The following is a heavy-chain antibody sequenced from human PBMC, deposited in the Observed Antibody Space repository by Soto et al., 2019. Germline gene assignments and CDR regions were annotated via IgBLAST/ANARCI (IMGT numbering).Heavy chain of an antibody. Sequence: SETLSLTCTVSGGSISSYYWSWIRQPPGKGLEWIGYIYYSGSTNYNPSLKSRVTISVDTSKNQFSLKLSSVTAADTAVYYCARVYGGYYYYMDVWGKGTTVTVS. J-gene: IGHJ6*03. CDR2: IYYSGST. CDR1: GGSISSYY. V-gene: IGHV4-59*01. CDR3: ARVYGGYYYYMDV. D-gene: IGHD3-16*01.